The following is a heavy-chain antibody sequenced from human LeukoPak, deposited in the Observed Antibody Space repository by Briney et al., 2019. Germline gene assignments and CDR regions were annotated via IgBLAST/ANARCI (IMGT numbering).Heavy chain of an antibody. CDR2: IWYDGSNK. D-gene: IGHD4-17*01. V-gene: IGHV3-33*01. CDR1: GFTFSRYG. Sequence: GRSLRLSCAASGFTFSRYGMHWVRQAPGKGLEWVAVIWYDGSNKYYADSVKGRFTISRGNSKNTLYLQMNSLRAEDTAVYYCARAKNPENDYGDYGFDYWGQGTLVTVSS. CDR3: ARAKNPENDYGDYGFDY. J-gene: IGHJ4*02.